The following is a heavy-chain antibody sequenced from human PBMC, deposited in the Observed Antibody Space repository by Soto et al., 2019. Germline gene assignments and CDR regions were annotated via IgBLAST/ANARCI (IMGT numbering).Heavy chain of an antibody. V-gene: IGHV1-69*13. CDR1: GGTFSSYA. Sequence: GASVKVSCKASGGTFSSYAISWVRQAPGQGLEWMGGIIPIFGTANYAQKFQGRVTITADESTSTAYMELSSLRSEDTAVYYCARLTDSSGYYYVYYFDYWGQGTLVTVSS. CDR2: IIPIFGTA. D-gene: IGHD3-22*01. CDR3: ARLTDSSGYYYVYYFDY. J-gene: IGHJ4*02.